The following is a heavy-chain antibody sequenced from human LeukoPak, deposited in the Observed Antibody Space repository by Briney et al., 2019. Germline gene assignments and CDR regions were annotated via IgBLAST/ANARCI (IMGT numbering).Heavy chain of an antibody. CDR1: GFTFSSYA. J-gene: IGHJ4*02. V-gene: IGHV3-23*01. CDR2: ISGSGGST. D-gene: IGHD6-6*01. CDR3: ARDPSSSSSVGGYLDY. Sequence: GGSLRLSCAASGFTFSSYAMSWVRQAPGKGLEWVSAISGSGGSTYYADSVKGRFTISRDNSKNTVYLQMNSLRAEDTAVYYCARDPSSSSSVGGYLDYWGQGTPVTVSS.